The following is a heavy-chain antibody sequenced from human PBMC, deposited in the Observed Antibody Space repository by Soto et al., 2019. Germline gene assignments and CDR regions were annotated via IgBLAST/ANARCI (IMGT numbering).Heavy chain of an antibody. J-gene: IGHJ4*02. D-gene: IGHD6-19*01. CDR1: GGTFSSYT. CDR2: IIPILGIA. CDR3: ARGPPIAVAGTSDY. V-gene: IGHV1-69*02. Sequence: GASVKVSCKASGGTFSSYTISWVRQAPGQGLEWMGRIIPILGIANYAQKFQGRVTITADKSTSTAYMELSSLRSEDTAVYYCARGPPIAVAGTSDYWGQGTLVTVSS.